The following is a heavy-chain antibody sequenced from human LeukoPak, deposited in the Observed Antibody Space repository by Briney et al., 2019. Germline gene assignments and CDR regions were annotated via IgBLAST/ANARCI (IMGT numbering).Heavy chain of an antibody. Sequence: SETLSLTCAVYGGSFSGYYWSWIRQPPGKGLEWIGEINHTGSTNYNPSLKSRVTISVDTSKNQFSLKLSSVTAADTAVYYCARRSVRGVIRYWGQGTLVTVSS. J-gene: IGHJ4*02. V-gene: IGHV4-34*01. CDR2: INHTGST. CDR3: ARRSVRGVIRY. CDR1: GGSFSGYY. D-gene: IGHD3-10*01.